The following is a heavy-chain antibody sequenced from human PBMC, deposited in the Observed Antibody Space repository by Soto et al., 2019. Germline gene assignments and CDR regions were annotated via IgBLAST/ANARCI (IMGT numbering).Heavy chain of an antibody. CDR2: IYYSGST. Sequence: PSETLSLTCTVSGGSISSSSYYWGWIRQPPGKGLEWIGSIYYSGSTYYNPSLKSRVTISVDTSKNQFSLKLSSVTAADTAVYYCARGLERITIFGVVYYYYGMDVWGQGTTVT. V-gene: IGHV4-39*01. CDR1: GGSISSSSYY. D-gene: IGHD3-3*01. CDR3: ARGLERITIFGVVYYYYGMDV. J-gene: IGHJ6*02.